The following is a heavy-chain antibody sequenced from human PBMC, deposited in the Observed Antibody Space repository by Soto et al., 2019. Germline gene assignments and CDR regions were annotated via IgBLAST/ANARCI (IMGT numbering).Heavy chain of an antibody. J-gene: IGHJ4*02. CDR1: GFTFSDHY. CDR3: ARGLFGYDY. D-gene: IGHD3-10*02. CDR2: TRNKANSYTT. V-gene: IGHV3-72*01. Sequence: PGGSLRLSCAASGFTFSDHYMDWVRQAPGKGLEWVGRTRNKANSYTTEYAASVKGRFTISRDDSKNSLYLQMNSLKTEDTAVYYCARGLFGYDYWGQGTLVTVSS.